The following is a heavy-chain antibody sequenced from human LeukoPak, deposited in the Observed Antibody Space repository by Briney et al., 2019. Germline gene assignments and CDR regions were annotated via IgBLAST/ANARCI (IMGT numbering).Heavy chain of an antibody. CDR2: IYYSGST. CDR1: GGSISSISSNNYH. V-gene: IGHV4-39*07. D-gene: IGHD1-26*01. Sequence: SETLSLTCIVSGGSISSISSNNYHWGWIRQPPGKGLEWIGSIYYSGSTYYNPSLKSRVTISVDTSKNQFSLKLSSVTAADTAVYYCARGSGSYYLHAFDIWGQGTMVTVSS. J-gene: IGHJ3*02. CDR3: ARGSGSYYLHAFDI.